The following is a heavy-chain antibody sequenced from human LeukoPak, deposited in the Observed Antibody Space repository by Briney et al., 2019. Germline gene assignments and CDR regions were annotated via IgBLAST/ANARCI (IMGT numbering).Heavy chain of an antibody. CDR3: ARAYCGGDCRIPDPYDPPLPHYYGMDV. V-gene: IGHV4-59*11. D-gene: IGHD2-21*02. Sequence: SETLSLTCIVSGDSITNHYWSLIRRPPGKGLEWIGYIYYSGSTNYNPSLKSRVTISVDKSKNQFSLKLSSVTAADTAVYYCARAYCGGDCRIPDPYDPPLPHYYGMDVWGQGTTVTVSS. CDR2: IYYSGST. CDR1: GDSITNHY. J-gene: IGHJ6*02.